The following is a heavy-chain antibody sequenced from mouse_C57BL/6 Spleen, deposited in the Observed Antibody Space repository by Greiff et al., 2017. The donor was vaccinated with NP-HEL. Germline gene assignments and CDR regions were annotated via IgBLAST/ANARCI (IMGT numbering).Heavy chain of an antibody. J-gene: IGHJ1*03. CDR2: IDPSDSYT. V-gene: IGHV1-50*01. CDR1: GYTFTSYW. CDR3: ANYGSSFDWYFDV. Sequence: VQLQQPGAELVKPGASVKLSCKASGYTFTSYWMQWVKQRPGQGLEWIGEIDPSDSYTNYNQKFKGKATLTVDQSSSTAYMQLSSLTSEDSAVYYCANYGSSFDWYFDVWGTGTTVTVSS. D-gene: IGHD1-1*01.